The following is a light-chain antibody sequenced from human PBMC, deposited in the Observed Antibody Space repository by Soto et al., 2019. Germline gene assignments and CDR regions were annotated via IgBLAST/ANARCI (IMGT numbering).Light chain of an antibody. V-gene: IGKV1-33*01. CDR2: GAS. CDR1: QDIRKY. J-gene: IGKJ3*01. Sequence: DIQMTQSPSSLSASVGDRVTSTCQASQDIRKYLNWYQHKAGRAPKLLIYGASNLETGVPSRFSGSGYGTDFTFTISSLQPEDIATYYCQHYDNLPPFTFGPGTKVAIK. CDR3: QHYDNLPPFT.